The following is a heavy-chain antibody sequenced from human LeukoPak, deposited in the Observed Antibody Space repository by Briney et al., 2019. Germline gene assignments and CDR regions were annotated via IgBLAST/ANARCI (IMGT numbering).Heavy chain of an antibody. Sequence: PRGSLRLSCAASGFTFSDYAMHWVRQAPGKGLEYVSTISSNGGSTYYADSVKGRFTISRDNSKNTLYLQMGSLRAEDVAVYYCARGVVVSATPDYWGQGTLVTVSS. CDR3: ARGVVVSATPDY. CDR1: GFTFSDYA. V-gene: IGHV3-64*02. J-gene: IGHJ4*02. D-gene: IGHD2-15*01. CDR2: ISSNGGST.